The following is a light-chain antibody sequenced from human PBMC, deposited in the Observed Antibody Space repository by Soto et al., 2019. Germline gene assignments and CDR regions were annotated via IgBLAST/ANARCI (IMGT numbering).Light chain of an antibody. J-gene: IGLJ2*01. CDR3: QSYDTRLRWV. V-gene: IGLV1-40*01. CDR1: SSNFGAKFD. Sequence: QPVLTQPTSVSGAPGQRVTISCTGSSSNFGAKFDVQWYQQFPGTAPKLLIYGDTIRPSGVPDRFSGFKSGTSASLAITGLQAEDEADYYCQSYDTRLRWVFGGGTKLTVL. CDR2: GDT.